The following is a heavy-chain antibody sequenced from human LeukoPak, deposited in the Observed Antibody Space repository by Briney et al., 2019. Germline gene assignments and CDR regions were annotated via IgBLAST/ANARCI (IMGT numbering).Heavy chain of an antibody. CDR1: GFTFSSYA. D-gene: IGHD3-16*02. CDR3: SRSSHMITFGAVIVNAGGFDY. Sequence: GGSLRLSCAASGFTFSSYAMSWVRQAPGKGLEWVSAISGSGGSTYYADSVKGRFTISRDNSKNTLYLQMNSLRAEDTAVYYCSRSSHMITFGAVIVNAGGFDYWGQGTLVTVSS. CDR2: ISGSGGST. J-gene: IGHJ4*02. V-gene: IGHV3-23*01.